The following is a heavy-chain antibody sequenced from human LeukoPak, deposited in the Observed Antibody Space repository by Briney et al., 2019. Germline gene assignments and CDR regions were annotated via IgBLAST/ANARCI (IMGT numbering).Heavy chain of an antibody. V-gene: IGHV1-18*01. D-gene: IGHD2-2*02. J-gene: IGHJ4*02. CDR1: GYTFTSYG. Sequence: ASVKVSCKASGYTFTSYGISWVRQAPGLGLEWMGWISAYNGNTNYAQKLQGRVTMTTDTSTSTAYMELRSLRSDDTAVYYCARVWTVSAGIVVVPAAILGGDFDYWGQGTLVTVSS. CDR3: ARVWTVSAGIVVVPAAILGGDFDY. CDR2: ISAYNGNT.